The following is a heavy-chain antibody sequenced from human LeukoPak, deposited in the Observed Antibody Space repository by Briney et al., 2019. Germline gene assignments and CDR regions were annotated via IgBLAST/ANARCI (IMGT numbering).Heavy chain of an antibody. J-gene: IGHJ4*02. CDR3: ARDVGGSGNYYFDY. D-gene: IGHD3-10*01. CDR2: VNSDGGST. Sequence: PGGSLRLSCAASGFTFSNYWMHWVRRAPGKGLVWVSRVNSDGGSTRYADSVKGRFTISRDNAKNTLYLQMNSLRAEDTALYYCARDVGGSGNYYFDYWGERTIVTVSS. V-gene: IGHV3-74*01. CDR1: GFTFSNYW.